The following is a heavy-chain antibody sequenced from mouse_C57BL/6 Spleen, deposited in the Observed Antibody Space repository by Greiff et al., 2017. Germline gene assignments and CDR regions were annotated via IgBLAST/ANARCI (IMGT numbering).Heavy chain of an antibody. CDR1: GFTFSSYA. Sequence: EVHLVESGGGLVKPGGSLKLSCAASGFTFSSYAMSWVRQTPDKRLEWVATISDGGSYTYYPDNVKGRFTISRDNAKNNMYLQMSHLKSEDTAMYYCARALFITTVVATDYAMDYWGQGTSVTVSS. J-gene: IGHJ4*01. CDR2: ISDGGSYT. D-gene: IGHD1-1*01. CDR3: ARALFITTVVATDYAMDY. V-gene: IGHV5-4*01.